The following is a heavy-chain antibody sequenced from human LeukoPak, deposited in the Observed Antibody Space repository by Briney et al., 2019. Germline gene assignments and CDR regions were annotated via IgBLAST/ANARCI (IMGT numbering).Heavy chain of an antibody. D-gene: IGHD2-15*01. CDR2: INHSGST. CDR3: ARTRVVAAPYGLDV. V-gene: IGHV4-34*01. J-gene: IGHJ6*02. Sequence: SETLSLTCAVYGGSFSDYYWSWIRQPPGKGLEWIGEINHSGSTNYNPSLKSRVTISVDTSKNQFSLKLSSVTAADTAVYFCARTRVVAAPYGLDVWGQGTTVTVSS. CDR1: GGSFSDYY.